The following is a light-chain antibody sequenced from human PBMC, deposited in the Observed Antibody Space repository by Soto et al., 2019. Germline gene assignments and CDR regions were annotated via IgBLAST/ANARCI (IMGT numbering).Light chain of an antibody. CDR2: DVR. CDR1: SSDVGGYNS. J-gene: IGLJ3*02. Sequence: QSALTQPASVSGSPGQSITISCTGTSSDVGGYNSVSWYQHHPGKAPKLMIYDVRNRPSEISNRFSGSKSGNTASLTISGLQAEDEADYYCSSYTSGRTLVFGGGTTVTVL. CDR3: SSYTSGRTLV. V-gene: IGLV2-14*01.